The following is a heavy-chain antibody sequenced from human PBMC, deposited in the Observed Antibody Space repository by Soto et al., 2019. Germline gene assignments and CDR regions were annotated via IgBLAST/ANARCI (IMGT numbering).Heavy chain of an antibody. D-gene: IGHD6-13*01. V-gene: IGHV1-8*01. CDR1: GYTFTSYD. CDR3: AREHQVRGFDP. Sequence: QVQLLQSGAEVKKPGASVKVSCKASGYTFTSYDITWLRQATGPGLEWMGWMNPNSGNTGYAQKFQGRVTMTRNTSISTSYMELSSLRSEYTVVYYWAREHQVRGFDPWGQGTLVTVSS. CDR2: MNPNSGNT. J-gene: IGHJ5*02.